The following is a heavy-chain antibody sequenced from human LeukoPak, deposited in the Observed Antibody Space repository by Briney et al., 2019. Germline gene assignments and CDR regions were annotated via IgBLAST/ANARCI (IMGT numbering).Heavy chain of an antibody. CDR2: ISGSGGST. D-gene: IGHD6-19*01. CDR3: AKEVQVAVAGTPFYYYYGMDV. J-gene: IGHJ6*02. V-gene: IGHV3-23*01. CDR1: GFTFSSYA. Sequence: GGSLGLSCAASGFTFSSYAMSWVRQAPGKGLEWVSAISGSGGSTYYADSVKGRFTISRDNSKNTLYLQMNSLRAEDTAVYYCAKEVQVAVAGTPFYYYYGMDVWGQGTTVTVSS.